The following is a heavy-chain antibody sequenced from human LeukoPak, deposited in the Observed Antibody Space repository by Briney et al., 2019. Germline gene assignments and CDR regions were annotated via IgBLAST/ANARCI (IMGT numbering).Heavy chain of an antibody. CDR3: GRVVGGNYYGSETDDY. J-gene: IGHJ4*02. CDR2: INPHTGGT. D-gene: IGHD3-10*01. Sequence: GASVKVSCKASGYTFTGYYMHWVRQAPGQGLEWMGWINPHTGGTNYAQKFRGRVTMTRDTSISTAYMELSRLTSDDTAVYYCGRVVGGNYYGSETDDYWGQGTLVTVSS. CDR1: GYTFTGYY. V-gene: IGHV1-2*02.